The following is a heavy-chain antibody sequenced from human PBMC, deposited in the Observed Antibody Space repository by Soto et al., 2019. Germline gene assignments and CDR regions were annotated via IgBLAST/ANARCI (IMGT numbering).Heavy chain of an antibody. D-gene: IGHD1-1*01. V-gene: IGHV4-28*01. CDR2: ISYSGTT. Sequence: QVQLQESGPGLVKPADTLSLTCAVSGYSISSSNWWGWVRQPPGRGLEWIGYISYSGTTYYNPSLKSRVTMSIDTSKNQFSLELSSVTAVDTAVYYCAKNTGGTRGPYFDYWGQGTPVTVSS. CDR1: GYSISSSNW. J-gene: IGHJ4*02. CDR3: AKNTGGTRGPYFDY.